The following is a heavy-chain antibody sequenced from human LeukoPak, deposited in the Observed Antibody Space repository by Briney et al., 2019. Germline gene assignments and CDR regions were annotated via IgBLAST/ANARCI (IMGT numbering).Heavy chain of an antibody. V-gene: IGHV3-33*01. D-gene: IGHD3-22*01. Sequence: GGSLRLSCAASGFTFSSYGMRWVRQAPGKGLEWVAVIWYDGSNKYDAESVKGRFTSGRENSKKRVYVQMNSLRAEDTAVYYCARENRITMIVVVMDYWGQGTLVTVSS. CDR2: IWYDGSNK. J-gene: IGHJ4*02. CDR3: ARENRITMIVVVMDY. CDR1: GFTFSSYG.